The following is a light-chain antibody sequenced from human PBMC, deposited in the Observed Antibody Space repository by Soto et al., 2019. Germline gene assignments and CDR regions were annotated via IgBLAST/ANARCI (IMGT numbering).Light chain of an antibody. J-gene: IGLJ3*02. CDR3: AVWDDSLNGWV. CDR2: SNN. Sequence: QSVLTQSPSASGTPGQRVTISCSGTSSNIERNTANWYQQLPGTAPKLLIYSNNVRPSGVPDRFSGSNSGTSASLAISGLQSEDEADYYCAVWDDSLNGWVFGGGTKLTVL. V-gene: IGLV1-44*01. CDR1: SSNIERNT.